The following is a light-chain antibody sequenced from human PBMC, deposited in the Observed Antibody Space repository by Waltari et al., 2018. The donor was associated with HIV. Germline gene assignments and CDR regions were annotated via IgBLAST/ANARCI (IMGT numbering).Light chain of an antibody. CDR2: TNS. CDR1: DSNIGAGYA. J-gene: IGLJ2*01. Sequence: QSVLTQPPSESGAPGQRVTISCTGSDSNIGAGYAVHWFQQFPGTAPNLLIYTNSNRPSGVPDRFSASKSGASASLAIAGLQVEDEADYYCQSYDSGLSGVIFGGGTKLTVL. CDR3: QSYDSGLSGVI. V-gene: IGLV1-40*01.